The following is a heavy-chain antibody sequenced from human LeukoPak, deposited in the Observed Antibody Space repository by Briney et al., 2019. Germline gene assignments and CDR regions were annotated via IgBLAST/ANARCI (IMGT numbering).Heavy chain of an antibody. CDR1: GFTFSSYS. CDR3: ARGREVAAAGYFDY. D-gene: IGHD6-13*01. Sequence: AGSLRLSCAASGFTFSSYSMNWVRQAPGKGLEWVSYISSSSSTIYYADSVKGRFTISRDNAKNSLYLQMNSLRAEDTAVYYCARGREVAAAGYFDYWGQGTLVTVSS. V-gene: IGHV3-48*01. CDR2: ISSSSSTI. J-gene: IGHJ4*02.